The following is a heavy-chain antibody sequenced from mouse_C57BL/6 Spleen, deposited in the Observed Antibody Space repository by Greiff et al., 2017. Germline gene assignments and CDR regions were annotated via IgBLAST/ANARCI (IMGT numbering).Heavy chain of an antibody. D-gene: IGHD2-5*01. CDR3: ARGNFYSNFFDY. V-gene: IGHV1-54*01. Sequence: QVQLQQSGAELVRPGTSVKVSCKASGYAFTNYLIEWVKQRPGQGLEGIGVINPGSGGTNYNEKFMGKATLTADKSSSTAYMQLSSLTSEDSAVYFCARGNFYSNFFDYWGQGTTLTVSS. CDR1: GYAFTNYL. J-gene: IGHJ2*01. CDR2: INPGSGGT.